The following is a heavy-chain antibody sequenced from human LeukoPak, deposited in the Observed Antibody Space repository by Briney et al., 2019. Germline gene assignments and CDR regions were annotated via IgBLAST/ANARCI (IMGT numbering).Heavy chain of an antibody. D-gene: IGHD1-1*01. CDR1: GFTFSSYA. V-gene: IGHV3-30-3*01. CDR3: ARDVGGTIDY. CDR2: ISYDGSNK. J-gene: IGHJ4*02. Sequence: GGSLRLSCAASGFTFSSYAMHWVRQAPGKGLEWVAVISYDGSNKYYADSVKGRFTIPRDNSKNTLYLQMNSLRAEDTAVYYCARDVGGTIDYWGQGTLVTVSS.